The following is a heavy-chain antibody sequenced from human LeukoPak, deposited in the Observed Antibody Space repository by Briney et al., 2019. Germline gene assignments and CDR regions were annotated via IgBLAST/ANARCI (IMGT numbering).Heavy chain of an antibody. Sequence: GGSLRLSCAASGFTFSSYAMHWVRQAPGKGLEWVAVISYDGSNKYYADSVKGRFTISRDNSKNTLYLQMNSLRAEDTAVYHCARSNGVTTVAPFDYWGQGTLATVSS. V-gene: IGHV3-30-3*01. CDR3: ARSNGVTTVAPFDY. J-gene: IGHJ4*02. D-gene: IGHD4-23*01. CDR1: GFTFSSYA. CDR2: ISYDGSNK.